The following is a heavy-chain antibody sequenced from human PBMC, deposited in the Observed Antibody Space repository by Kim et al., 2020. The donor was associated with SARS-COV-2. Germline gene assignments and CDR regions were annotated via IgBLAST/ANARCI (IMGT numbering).Heavy chain of an antibody. J-gene: IGHJ4*02. D-gene: IGHD2-2*02. V-gene: IGHV3-11*04. CDR3: ARVGLSCSSTSCYTVYFDY. Sequence: KGRFTIYRDNAKNSLYLQMNSLRAEDTAVYYCARVGLSCSSTSCYTVYFDYWGQGTLVTVSS.